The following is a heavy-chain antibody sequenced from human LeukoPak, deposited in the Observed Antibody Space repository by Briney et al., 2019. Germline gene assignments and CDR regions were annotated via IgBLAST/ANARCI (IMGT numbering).Heavy chain of an antibody. CDR1: GFTFSSYA. V-gene: IGHV3-23*01. CDR3: AKDGGDIVVVVAADGINWFDP. J-gene: IGHJ5*02. Sequence: GGSLRLSCAASGFTFSSYAMSWVRQAPGKGLEWVSAISGSGSSTYYADSVKGRFTISRDNSKNTLYLQMNSLRAEDTAVYYCAKDGGDIVVVVAADGINWFDPWGQGTLVTVSS. D-gene: IGHD2-15*01. CDR2: ISGSGSST.